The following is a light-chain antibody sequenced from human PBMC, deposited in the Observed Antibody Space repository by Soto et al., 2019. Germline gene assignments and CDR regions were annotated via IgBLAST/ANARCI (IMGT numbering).Light chain of an antibody. CDR2: KVS. J-gene: IGKJ5*01. Sequence: DVVTTQFPLSLPVTLGQPASSSCRSSQSLVDSDGNTFLNWYQQRPGRSPRRLIYKVSNRDSGVPARFSGSGSGTDFALKISRVEAEDVGAYYCMQGTHWPITFGQGTRLEIK. CDR3: MQGTHWPIT. V-gene: IGKV2-30*01. CDR1: QSLVDSDGNTF.